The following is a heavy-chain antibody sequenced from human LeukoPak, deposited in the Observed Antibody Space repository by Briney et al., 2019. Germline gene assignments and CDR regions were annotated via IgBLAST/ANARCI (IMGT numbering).Heavy chain of an antibody. CDR2: IKSKTDGGTT. CDR3: AREDGGYYSYSTFGYYYGMDV. CDR1: GFTFSNAW. J-gene: IGHJ6*02. V-gene: IGHV3-15*01. D-gene: IGHD1-26*01. Sequence: GGSLRLSCAASGFTFSNAWMSWVRQAPGKGLEWVGRIKSKTDGGTTDYAAPVKGRFTISRDDSKNTLYLQMNSLKTEDTAVYYCAREDGGYYSYSTFGYYYGMDVWGQGTTVTVSS.